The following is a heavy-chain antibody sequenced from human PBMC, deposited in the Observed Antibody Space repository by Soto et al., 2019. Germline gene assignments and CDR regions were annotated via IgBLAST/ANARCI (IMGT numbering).Heavy chain of an antibody. V-gene: IGHV4-31*03. D-gene: IGHD3-22*01. CDR2: IYYSGST. Sequence: QVQLQESGPGLVKPSQTLSLTCTVSGGSISSGGYYWSWIRQHPGKGLEWIGYIYYSGSTYYNPSHKSRVTISGDTSKDQFSLKLSSVTAADTAVYYCARGSSGYSLSGYYYYGMDVWGQGTTVTVSS. J-gene: IGHJ6*02. CDR1: GGSISSGGYY. CDR3: ARGSSGYSLSGYYYYGMDV.